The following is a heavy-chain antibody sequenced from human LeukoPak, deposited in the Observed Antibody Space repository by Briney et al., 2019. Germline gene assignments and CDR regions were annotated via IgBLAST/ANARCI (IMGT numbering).Heavy chain of an antibody. D-gene: IGHD2-21*01. Sequence: ASVKVSCKASGYTFTGYYMHWVRQAPGQGLEWMGWINPNSGGTNYAQKFQGRVTMTRDTSISTACMELSGLRSEDTAVYYCARGEVIVYPGDPWGQGTLVTVSS. CDR3: ARGEVIVYPGDP. CDR1: GYTFTGYY. CDR2: INPNSGGT. V-gene: IGHV1-2*02. J-gene: IGHJ5*02.